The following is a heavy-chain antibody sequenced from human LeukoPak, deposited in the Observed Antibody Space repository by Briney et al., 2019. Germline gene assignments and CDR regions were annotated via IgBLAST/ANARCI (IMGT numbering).Heavy chain of an antibody. V-gene: IGHV1-8*01. CDR1: GYTFTSYD. CDR3: ARAEQLAESDY. D-gene: IGHD6-6*01. Sequence: ASVKVSCKASGYTFTSYDINWVRQATGQGLEWMGWMDPNSGNTGYAQKFQGGVTMTRNTSISTAYMELSSLRSEDTAVYYCARAEQLAESDYWGQGTLVTVSS. CDR2: MDPNSGNT. J-gene: IGHJ4*02.